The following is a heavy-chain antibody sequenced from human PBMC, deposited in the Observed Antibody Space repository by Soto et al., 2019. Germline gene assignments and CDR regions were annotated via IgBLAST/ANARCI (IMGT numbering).Heavy chain of an antibody. D-gene: IGHD5-12*01. Sequence: EVQLVESGGGLVQPGGSLRLSCAASGFTFSNYWMSWVRQAPGKGLEWVANIKQDGTEKNYVDSVRGRFTISRDNAKNSLDLQMNGLTAEDTAVYYCARVAIWGQGTLVTVSS. CDR2: IKQDGTEK. V-gene: IGHV3-7*01. J-gene: IGHJ4*02. CDR3: ARVAI. CDR1: GFTFSNYW.